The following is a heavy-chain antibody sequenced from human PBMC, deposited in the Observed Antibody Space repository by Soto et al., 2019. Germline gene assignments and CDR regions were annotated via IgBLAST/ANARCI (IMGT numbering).Heavy chain of an antibody. CDR3: ARDGYSGRSDGFDI. J-gene: IGHJ3*02. D-gene: IGHD1-26*01. Sequence: QMQLVESGGGVVQPGRSLRLSCAASGFTFSAYTMHWVRQAPGKGLEWVAVISYDGNSERYADPVKGRFTVSRDNPKGTLYLQRNSLRAEDTTVYYCARDGYSGRSDGFDIWGQGTMVTVSS. CDR1: GFTFSAYT. V-gene: IGHV3-30*14. CDR2: ISYDGNSE.